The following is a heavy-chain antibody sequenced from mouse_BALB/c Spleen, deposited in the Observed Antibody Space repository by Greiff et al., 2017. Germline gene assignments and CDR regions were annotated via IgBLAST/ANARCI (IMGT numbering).Heavy chain of an antibody. CDR2: ISSGGST. CDR3: ARVWLLYFDY. D-gene: IGHD2-2*01. Sequence: EVMLVESGGGLVKPGGSLKLSCAASGFTFSSYAMSWVRQTPEKRLEWVASISSGGSTYYPDSVKGRFTISRDNARNILYLQMSSLRSEDTAMYYCARVWLLYFDYWGQGTTLTVSS. CDR1: GFTFSSYA. J-gene: IGHJ2*01. V-gene: IGHV5-6-5*01.